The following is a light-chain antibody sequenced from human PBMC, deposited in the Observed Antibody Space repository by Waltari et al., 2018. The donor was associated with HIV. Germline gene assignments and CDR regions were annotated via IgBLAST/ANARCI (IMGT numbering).Light chain of an antibody. V-gene: IGKV3-15*01. CDR2: GAS. J-gene: IGKJ1*01. Sequence: IVMTQSQATRSVSQGDRATLSCRASQSVSSNLAWYQQKPGQAPRLLNYGASTRATGIPARFSGSGSGTEFTLTISSLQSEDFAVYYCQQYNNWPETFGQGTKVEIK. CDR1: QSVSSN. CDR3: QQYNNWPET.